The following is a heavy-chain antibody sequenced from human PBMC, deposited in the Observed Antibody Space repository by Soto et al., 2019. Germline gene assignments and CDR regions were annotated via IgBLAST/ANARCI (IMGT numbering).Heavy chain of an antibody. CDR1: GFTFSTSS. CDR2: ISYDGSLE. J-gene: IGHJ6*02. Sequence: QVHLVESGGGVVEPGRSLRLSCAASGFTFSTSSMHWVRRAPGKGLQWMAFISYDGSLENYADSVKGRFTISRDKFENTLYLQMNSLRPEDTAVYFCARGYYGMDVWGQGTTVTVSS. CDR3: ARGYYGMDV. V-gene: IGHV3-30-3*01.